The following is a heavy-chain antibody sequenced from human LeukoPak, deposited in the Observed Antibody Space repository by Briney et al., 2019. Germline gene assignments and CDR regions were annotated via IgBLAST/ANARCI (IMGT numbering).Heavy chain of an antibody. J-gene: IGHJ3*02. CDR1: GFPVSSNY. V-gene: IGHV3-53*01. CDR2: IYSGGST. D-gene: IGHD4-17*01. CDR3: AREDYGLDAFDI. Sequence: PGGSLRLSCAASGFPVSSNYMSWVRQAPGKGLEWVSVIYSGGSTYYADSVKGRFTISRDNSKNTLYLQMNSLRAEDTAVYYCAREDYGLDAFDIWGQGTMVTVSS.